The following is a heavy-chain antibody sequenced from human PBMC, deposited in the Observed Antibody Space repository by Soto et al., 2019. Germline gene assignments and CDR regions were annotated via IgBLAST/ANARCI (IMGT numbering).Heavy chain of an antibody. Sequence: PSETLSLTCAVSGGSISSSNWWSWVRQPPGKGLEWIGEIYHSGSTNYNPSLKSRVTISVDKSKNQFSLKLSSVTAADTAVYYCARVLIIARLPYLYAMDVWGQGTTVTVSS. D-gene: IGHD3-10*01. J-gene: IGHJ6*02. CDR3: ARVLIIARLPYLYAMDV. V-gene: IGHV4-4*02. CDR1: GGSISSSNW. CDR2: IYHSGST.